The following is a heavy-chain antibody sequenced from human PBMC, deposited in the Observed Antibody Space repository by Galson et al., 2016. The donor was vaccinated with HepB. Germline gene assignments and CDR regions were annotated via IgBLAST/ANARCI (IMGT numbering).Heavy chain of an antibody. V-gene: IGHV3-30*04. Sequence: SLRLSCAASGFTFSIYTMNWVRQAPGKGLEWVAAISYDGSNEYYADSVKGRFTISRDNSKNMMNLQMNSLRVEDTALYYCTRHFPLASVDAFDIWGQGTMVTVSS. CDR1: GFTFSIYT. J-gene: IGHJ3*02. CDR2: ISYDGSNE. CDR3: TRHFPLASVDAFDI. D-gene: IGHD5-12*01.